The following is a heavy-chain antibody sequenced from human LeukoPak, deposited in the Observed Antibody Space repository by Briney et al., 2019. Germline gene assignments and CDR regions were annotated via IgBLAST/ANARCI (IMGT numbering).Heavy chain of an antibody. D-gene: IGHD4-17*01. CDR2: IIPIFGTA. Sequence: SVKVSCKASGGTFSSYAISWVRQAPGQGLEWMGRIIPIFGTANYAQKFQGRVAITTDESTSTAYMELSSLRSEDTAVYYCARPKDYGDYFDYWGQGTLVTVSS. CDR1: GGTFSSYA. CDR3: ARPKDYGDYFDY. V-gene: IGHV1-69*05. J-gene: IGHJ4*02.